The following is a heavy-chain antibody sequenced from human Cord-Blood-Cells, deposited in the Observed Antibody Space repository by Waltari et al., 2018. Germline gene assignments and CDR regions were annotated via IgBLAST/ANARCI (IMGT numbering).Heavy chain of an antibody. V-gene: IGHV4-38-2*01. CDR2: IYHSGST. CDR3: ARVWLRSDFDY. CDR1: VYSISSGYY. Sequence: QVQLQESGPGLVKPSETLYLTCAVSVYSISSGYYWGWIRPPPGKGLEWIGSIYHSGSTYYNPSLKSRVTISVDTSKNQFSLKLSSVTAADTAVYYCARVWLRSDFDYWGQGTLVTVSS. J-gene: IGHJ4*02. D-gene: IGHD5-12*01.